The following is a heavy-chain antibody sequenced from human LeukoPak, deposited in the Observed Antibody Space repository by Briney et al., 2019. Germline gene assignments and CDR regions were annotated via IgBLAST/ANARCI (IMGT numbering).Heavy chain of an antibody. Sequence: SETLSLTCAISGGSISSGGYSWGWIRQPPGKGLEWIGYIYHSGSTYYNPSLKSRVTISVDRSKNQFSLKLSSVTAADTAVYYCARGSPLDYDFWSGYPTLDYWGQGTLVTVSS. CDR3: ARGSPLDYDFWSGYPTLDY. CDR2: IYHSGST. CDR1: GGSISSGGYS. V-gene: IGHV4-30-2*01. D-gene: IGHD3-3*01. J-gene: IGHJ4*02.